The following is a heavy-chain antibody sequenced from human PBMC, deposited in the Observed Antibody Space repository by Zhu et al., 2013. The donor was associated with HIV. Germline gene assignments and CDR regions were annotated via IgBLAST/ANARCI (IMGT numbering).Heavy chain of an antibody. D-gene: IGHD3-22*01. CDR1: GITFSSQT. Sequence: QLEQVWGVRRRSLGLGEGLLQGSGITFSSQTITWVRQAPGQDWSGWRESSLVFGAAKSAQKFQGRVTITADESTSTAYMQLSSLSSEDTAVYYCARDHNSGYYSYFDYWGQGTLVTVSS. CDR3: ARDHNSGYYSYFDY. V-gene: IGHV1-69*01. J-gene: IGHJ4*02. CDR2: SSLVFGAA.